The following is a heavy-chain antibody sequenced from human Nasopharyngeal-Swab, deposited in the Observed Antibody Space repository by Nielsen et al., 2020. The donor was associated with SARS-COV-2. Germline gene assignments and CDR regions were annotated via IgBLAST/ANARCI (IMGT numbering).Heavy chain of an antibody. V-gene: IGHV1-69*13. J-gene: IGHJ6*02. Sequence: SVKVSCKASGGTFSSYAISWVRQAPGQGLEWMGGIIPIFGTANYAQKFQGRVTITADESTSTAYMELSSLRSEDTAVYYCARDAGWLQSYYYYGMDVWGQGTTVTVSS. CDR2: IIPIFGTA. D-gene: IGHD5-24*01. CDR3: ARDAGWLQSYYYYGMDV. CDR1: GGTFSSYA.